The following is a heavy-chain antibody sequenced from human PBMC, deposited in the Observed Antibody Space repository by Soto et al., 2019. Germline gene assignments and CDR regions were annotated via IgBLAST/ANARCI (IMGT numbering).Heavy chain of an antibody. CDR2: IYYSGST. CDR3: ARDPSSGGYCPGPCFDY. CDR1: GGSISSGDYY. J-gene: IGHJ4*02. D-gene: IGHD2-21*01. Sequence: SETLSLTCTVSGGSISSGDYYWSWIRQPPGKGLEWIGYIYYSGSTYYNPSLKSRVTISVDTSKNQFSLKLSSVTAADTAVYYCARDPSSGGYCPGPCFDYWGQGTLVTVSS. V-gene: IGHV4-30-4*01.